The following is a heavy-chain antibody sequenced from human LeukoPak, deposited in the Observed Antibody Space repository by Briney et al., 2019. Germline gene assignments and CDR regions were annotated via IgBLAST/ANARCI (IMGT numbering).Heavy chain of an antibody. V-gene: IGHV3-7*03. CDR2: IKQDGSEK. D-gene: IGHD3-16*01. J-gene: IGHJ6*02. Sequence: AGGSLRLSCAASGFTFSTYWMSWVRHAPGRGLEWVANIKQDGSEKYYVDSVKGRFTIPRDNAKNSLYLQMSNLRAEDTAVYFCARGGGLDVWGQGATVTVSS. CDR1: GFTFSTYW. CDR3: ARGGGLDV.